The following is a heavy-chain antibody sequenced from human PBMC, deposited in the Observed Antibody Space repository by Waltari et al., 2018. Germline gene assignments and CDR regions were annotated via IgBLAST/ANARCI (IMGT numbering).Heavy chain of an antibody. CDR2: IYRDGST. CDR1: GASISSRDW. CDR3: VGQSINVVFDS. Sequence: QVQLQESGPGLVKPSGTLSLTCAVSGASISSRDWWSWVRPPPGKGLEWLGEIYRDGSTLYNPSLRGRVTISGDQTNNLFSLKVTSMTAADTAVYYCVGQSINVVFDSWGPGTLVTVSS. J-gene: IGHJ4*02. V-gene: IGHV4-4*02. D-gene: IGHD2-21*01.